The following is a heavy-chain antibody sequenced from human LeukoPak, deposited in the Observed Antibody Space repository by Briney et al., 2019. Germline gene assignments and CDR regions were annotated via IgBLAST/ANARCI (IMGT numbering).Heavy chain of an antibody. Sequence: GASVKVSCKASGGTFSSYAISWVRQAPGQGLEWMGWISAYNGNTNYAQKLQGRVTMTTDTSTSTAYMELRSLRSDDTAVYYCARGLGASEWLLDLAYYFDYWGQGTLVTVSS. CDR1: GGTFSSYA. V-gene: IGHV1-18*01. J-gene: IGHJ4*02. CDR2: ISAYNGNT. CDR3: ARGLGASEWLLDLAYYFDY. D-gene: IGHD3-3*01.